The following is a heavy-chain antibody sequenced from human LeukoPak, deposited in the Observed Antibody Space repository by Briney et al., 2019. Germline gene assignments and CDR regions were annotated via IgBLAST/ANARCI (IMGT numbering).Heavy chain of an antibody. Sequence: PGGSLGLSCAASGFTFSSYAMSWVRQAPGKGLEWVSAISGSGGSTYYADSVKGRFTISRDNSKNTLYLQMNSLRAEDTAVYYCAKDKSYDSSGYWAYWGQGTLVTVSS. V-gene: IGHV3-23*01. CDR1: GFTFSSYA. CDR2: ISGSGGST. CDR3: AKDKSYDSSGYWAY. D-gene: IGHD3-22*01. J-gene: IGHJ4*02.